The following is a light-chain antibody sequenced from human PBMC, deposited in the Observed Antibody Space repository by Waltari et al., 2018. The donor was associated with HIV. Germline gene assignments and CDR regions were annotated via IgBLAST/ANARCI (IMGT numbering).Light chain of an antibody. V-gene: IGKV3-20*01. CDR3: QHYGSSL. CDR1: QSVTSSY. CDR2: AAS. Sequence: EIVLTQSPGTLSLSPGERATLSCRASQSVTSSYLAWYQQKPGRAPRHLIYAASSRATGIPDRFSGIGSGTDFTLTISRLEPEDFAVYYCQHYGSSLFGPGTKVDIK. J-gene: IGKJ3*01.